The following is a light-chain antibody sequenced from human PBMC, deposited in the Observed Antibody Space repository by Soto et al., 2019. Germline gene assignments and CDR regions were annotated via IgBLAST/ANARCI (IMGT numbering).Light chain of an antibody. CDR3: QQRSNWPIT. J-gene: IGKJ5*01. CDR1: QSVSSY. V-gene: IGKV3-11*01. CDR2: DAY. Sequence: EIVLTQSPATLSLSRGERATLSCRASQSVSSYLAWYQQKPGQAPRLLIYDAYNRATGIQARFSGSGSGTAFTLTIRSLEPEDFAVYYCQQRSNWPITFGQGTRLEIK.